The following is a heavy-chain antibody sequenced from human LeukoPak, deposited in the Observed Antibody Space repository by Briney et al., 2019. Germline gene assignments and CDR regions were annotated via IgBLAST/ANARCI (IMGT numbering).Heavy chain of an antibody. Sequence: ASVKVSCKASGYTFTGYYMHWVRQAPGQGLEWMGWINPNSGGTNYAQKFQGRVTMTRDTSISTAYMELSRLRSDDTAVYYCARYVWGSYRFLAPDAFDIWGQGTMVTVSS. CDR3: ARYVWGSYRFLAPDAFDI. D-gene: IGHD3-16*02. CDR2: INPNSGGT. CDR1: GYTFTGYY. V-gene: IGHV1-2*02. J-gene: IGHJ3*02.